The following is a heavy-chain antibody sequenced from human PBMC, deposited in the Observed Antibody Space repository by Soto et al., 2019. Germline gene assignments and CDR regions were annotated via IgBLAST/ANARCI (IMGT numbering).Heavy chain of an antibody. CDR1: GFTFSSYS. Sequence: GGSLRFSCAASGFTFSSYSMNWVRQAPGKGLEWVSSISSSSSYIYYADSVKGRFTISRDNAKNSLYLQMNSLRAEDTAAYYCARGGVYSNYYFDYWGQGTLVTVSS. D-gene: IGHD6-13*01. J-gene: IGHJ4*02. V-gene: IGHV3-21*01. CDR3: ARGGVYSNYYFDY. CDR2: ISSSSSYI.